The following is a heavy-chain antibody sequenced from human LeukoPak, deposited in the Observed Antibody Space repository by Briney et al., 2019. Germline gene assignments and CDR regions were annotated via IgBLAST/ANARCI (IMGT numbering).Heavy chain of an antibody. CDR1: GFTFSSYT. V-gene: IGHV3-21*01. J-gene: IGHJ4*02. CDR2: ISSSSGYI. CDR3: ARDQDGSYSFDY. D-gene: IGHD1-26*01. Sequence: GGSLRLSCAASGFTFSSYTMNWVRQAPGKGLEWVSCISSSSGYIYYADSVKGRFTISRDNAKNSLYLQMNSLRAEGTAVYLCARDQDGSYSFDYWGQGTLVTVSS.